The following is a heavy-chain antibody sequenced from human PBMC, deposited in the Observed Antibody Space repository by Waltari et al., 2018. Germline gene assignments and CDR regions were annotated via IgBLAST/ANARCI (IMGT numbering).Heavy chain of an antibody. CDR2: IRSDGNSR. D-gene: IGHD2-21*02. CDR3: ARKGVTSSSDSFDM. J-gene: IGHJ3*02. CDR1: GITLSSYW. V-gene: IGHV3-74*01. Sequence: EVQLVESGGGLVQPGGSLRLSCAASGITLSSYWMHWVRQVPGKGLVWVSRIRSDGNSRTYADSVKGRFTISRDNAKNTLYLQMNNLRAEDTAVYYCARKGVTSSSDSFDMWGQGTMVTVSS.